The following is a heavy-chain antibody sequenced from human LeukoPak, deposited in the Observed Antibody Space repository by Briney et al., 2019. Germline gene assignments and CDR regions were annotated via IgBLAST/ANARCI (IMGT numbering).Heavy chain of an antibody. V-gene: IGHV3-7*01. Sequence: PGGSLRLSCAASGFTFSSYWMSWVRQAPGKGLEWVANIKQDGSEKYYVDSVKGRFTISRDNAKNSLYLQMNSLRAEDTAVYYCARSPASFDWLTYFDYWGQGTLVTVSS. CDR3: ARSPASFDWLTYFDY. CDR1: GFTFSSYW. D-gene: IGHD3-9*01. CDR2: IKQDGSEK. J-gene: IGHJ4*02.